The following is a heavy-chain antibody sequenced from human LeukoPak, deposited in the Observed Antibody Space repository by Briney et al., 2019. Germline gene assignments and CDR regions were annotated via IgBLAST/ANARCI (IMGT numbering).Heavy chain of an antibody. CDR3: ARDCWDYGSGSYCGIDY. D-gene: IGHD3-10*01. CDR1: GFTFRSYA. Sequence: GGSLRLSCAASGFTFRSYAMNWVRQAPGKGLEWVSAISGTGDSPHYADSVKGRFTISRDNSKDTLYLQMNSLRAEDTTVYYCARDCWDYGSGSYCGIDYWGQGTLVTVSS. J-gene: IGHJ4*02. V-gene: IGHV3-23*01. CDR2: ISGTGDSP.